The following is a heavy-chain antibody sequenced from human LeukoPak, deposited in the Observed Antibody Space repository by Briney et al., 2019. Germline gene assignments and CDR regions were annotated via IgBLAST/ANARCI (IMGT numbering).Heavy chain of an antibody. V-gene: IGHV4-39*07. CDR1: SGSISTSNYY. D-gene: IGHD6-19*01. Sequence: SETLSLTCTVSSGSISTSNYYWGWVRQPPGKALEWIGNIFYSGSTYYSPSLKSRVTISVDTSKNQFSLKLSSVTAADTAVYYCARFTRQWLAIDYWGQGTLVTVSS. CDR2: IFYSGST. J-gene: IGHJ4*02. CDR3: ARFTRQWLAIDY.